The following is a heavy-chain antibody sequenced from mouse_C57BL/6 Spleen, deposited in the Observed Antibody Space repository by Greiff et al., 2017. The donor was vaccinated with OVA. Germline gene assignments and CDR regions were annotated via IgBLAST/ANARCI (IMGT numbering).Heavy chain of an antibody. Sequence: QVQLKQPGAELVKPGASVKVSCKASGYTFTSYWMHWVKQRPGQGLEWIGRIHPSDSDTNYNQKFKGKATLTVDKSSSTAYMQLSSLTSEDSAVYYCAIDSNYEGLFDYWGQGTTLTVSS. CDR2: IHPSDSDT. V-gene: IGHV1-74*01. CDR3: AIDSNYEGLFDY. J-gene: IGHJ2*01. D-gene: IGHD2-5*01. CDR1: GYTFTSYW.